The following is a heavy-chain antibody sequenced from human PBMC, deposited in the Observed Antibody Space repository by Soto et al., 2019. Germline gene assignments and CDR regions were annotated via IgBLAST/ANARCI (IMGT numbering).Heavy chain of an antibody. J-gene: IGHJ3*02. V-gene: IGHV4-30-2*01. CDR3: ARGGYYDSTGYAFDI. CDR1: GGSISGGAYS. Sequence: LSLTCAVSGGSISGGAYSWSWIRQPPGKGLQWIGYIYHSASTYYNPSLKSRVTMSVDTSKNQFSLRLTSVTAADTAMYYCARGGYYDSTGYAFDIWGQGTMVTVSS. CDR2: IYHSAST. D-gene: IGHD3-22*01.